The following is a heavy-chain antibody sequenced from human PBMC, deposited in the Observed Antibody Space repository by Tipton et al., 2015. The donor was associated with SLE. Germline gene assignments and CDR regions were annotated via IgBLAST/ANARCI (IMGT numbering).Heavy chain of an antibody. Sequence: TLSLTCTVSGGSLSSYYWSWVRQPPGKGLEWIGYIYNTGFTNYNPSLKSRVTMTVDTSKNQFSLKLTSVTAADTAVYFCARGDEGWGRLAASTNYNYYYMDVWAKGTTVTVSS. J-gene: IGHJ6*03. D-gene: IGHD6-13*01. V-gene: IGHV4-59*01. CDR3: ARGDEGWGRLAASTNYNYYYMDV. CDR1: GGSLSSYY. CDR2: IYNTGFT.